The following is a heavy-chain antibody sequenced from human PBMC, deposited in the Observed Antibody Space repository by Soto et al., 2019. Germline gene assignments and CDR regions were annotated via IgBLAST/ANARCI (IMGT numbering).Heavy chain of an antibody. CDR1: GYSFDGFW. V-gene: IGHV5-51*01. D-gene: IGHD3-3*01. CDR3: ARLYAVVPSASNWFDS. J-gene: IGHJ5*01. CDR2: IHPDDSDT. Sequence: PGESLKISCKGSGYSFDGFWIGWVRQMPGKGLQWMGLIHPDDSDTIYSPSFQGHVTISADKSISTTYLQWSSLKASDTAIYFCARLYAVVPSASNWFDSWGQGTLVTVSS.